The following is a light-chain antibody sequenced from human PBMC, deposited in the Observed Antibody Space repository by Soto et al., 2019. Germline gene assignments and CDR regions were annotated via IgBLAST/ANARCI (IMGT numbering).Light chain of an antibody. V-gene: IGLV2-23*01. J-gene: IGLJ2*01. CDR1: SSDVGSYNL. Sequence: QSALTQPASVSGSPGQSITISCTGTSSDVGSYNLVSWYQQHLGKAPKLMIYEGSKRPSGVSNRFSGSKSGNTASLTISGLQAEDEADYYCCSFAGLNTLLFGGGTKVTVL. CDR2: EGS. CDR3: CSFAGLNTLL.